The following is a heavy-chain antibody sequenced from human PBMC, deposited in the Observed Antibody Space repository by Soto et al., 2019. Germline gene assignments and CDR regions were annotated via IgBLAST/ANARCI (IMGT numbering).Heavy chain of an antibody. CDR3: ARRPPNDYGGNNWFDP. D-gene: IGHD4-17*01. J-gene: IGHJ5*02. V-gene: IGHV4-39*01. Sequence: SETLSLTCTVSGGSISSSSYYWGWIRQPPGKGLEWIGSIYYSGSTYYNPSLKSRVTISVGTSKNPFALKLSSVTAADTAVYYCARRPPNDYGGNNWFDPWGQGTLVTVSS. CDR1: GGSISSSSYY. CDR2: IYYSGST.